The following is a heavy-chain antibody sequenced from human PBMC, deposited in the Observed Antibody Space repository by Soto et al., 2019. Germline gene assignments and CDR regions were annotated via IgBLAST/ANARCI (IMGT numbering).Heavy chain of an antibody. CDR3: ARAYTTGYSSSWYSDY. D-gene: IGHD6-13*01. CDR1: GYTFTSYG. Sequence: ASVKVSCKASGYTFTSYGISWVRQAPGQGLEWMGWISAYNGNTNYAQKLQGRVTMTTDTSTSTAYMELRSLRSDDTAVYYCARAYTTGYSSSWYSDYWGQGTLVTVS. J-gene: IGHJ4*02. CDR2: ISAYNGNT. V-gene: IGHV1-18*01.